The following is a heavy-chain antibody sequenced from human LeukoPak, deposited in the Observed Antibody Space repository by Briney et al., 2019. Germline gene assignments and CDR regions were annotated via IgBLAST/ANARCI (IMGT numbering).Heavy chain of an antibody. Sequence: GRSLRLSCAASRFTFEHYAMHWVRQVPGKGLEWVSGISWNSGAKGYADSVKGRFTISRDNAKNALYLQMNSLRAEDTAVYYCAKGIAAAEGFDYWGQGTLVTVSS. CDR2: ISWNSGAK. CDR3: AKGIAAAEGFDY. J-gene: IGHJ4*02. CDR1: RFTFEHYA. V-gene: IGHV3-9*01. D-gene: IGHD6-13*01.